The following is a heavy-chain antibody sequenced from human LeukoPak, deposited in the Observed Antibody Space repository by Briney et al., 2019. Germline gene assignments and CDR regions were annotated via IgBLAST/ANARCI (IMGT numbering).Heavy chain of an antibody. V-gene: IGHV3-23*01. CDR2: ISGSGGST. Sequence: GESLRLSYVASGFTFSNYAMSWVRQAPGKGLEWDSAISGSGGSTYYADSVKVRFTISRDNPKNTLYLQMNSLRAEDTAVYYCAKPIQLWSPFDYWGQGTLVTVSS. D-gene: IGHD5-18*01. CDR1: GFTFSNYA. J-gene: IGHJ4*02. CDR3: AKPIQLWSPFDY.